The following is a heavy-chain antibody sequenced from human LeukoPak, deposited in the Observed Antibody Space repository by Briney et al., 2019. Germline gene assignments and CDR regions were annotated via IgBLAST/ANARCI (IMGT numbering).Heavy chain of an antibody. CDR3: AKGPPRRVISSPYYFDY. CDR1: GLTFSSYA. V-gene: IGHV3-23*01. CDR2: ISGSGGST. J-gene: IGHJ4*02. D-gene: IGHD3-16*02. Sequence: GGSLRLSCAASGLTFSSYAMSWVRQAPGKGLEWVSAISGSGGSTYYADSVKGQFTISRDNSKNTLYLQMNSLRAEDTAVYYCAKGPPRRVISSPYYFDYWGQGTLVTVSS.